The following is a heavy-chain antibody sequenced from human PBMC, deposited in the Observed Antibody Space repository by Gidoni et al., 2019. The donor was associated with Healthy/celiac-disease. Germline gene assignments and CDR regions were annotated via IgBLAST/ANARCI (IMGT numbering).Heavy chain of an antibody. J-gene: IGHJ6*02. V-gene: IGHV3-33*01. D-gene: IGHD3-16*01. CDR3: ARCDGWDEGYYGMDV. Sequence: GLEWVAVIWYDGSKKHYADSVKGRFTISRDNSKNMLYLQMNSLRAEDTAVYYCARCDGWDEGYYGMDVWGQGTTVTVSS. CDR2: IWYDGSKK.